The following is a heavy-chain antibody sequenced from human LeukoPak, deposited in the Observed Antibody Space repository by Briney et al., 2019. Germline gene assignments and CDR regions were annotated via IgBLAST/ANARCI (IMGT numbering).Heavy chain of an antibody. CDR3: ARNDRDAFDI. Sequence: SETLSLTCTVSGGSISSYYWSWIRQPPGKGLEWIGYIYYSGSTNYNPSLKSRVTISVDTSKNQFSLKLSSVTAADTAVYYCARNDRDAFDIWGQGTMVTVSS. CDR1: GGSISSYY. J-gene: IGHJ3*02. CDR2: IYYSGST. V-gene: IGHV4-59*01.